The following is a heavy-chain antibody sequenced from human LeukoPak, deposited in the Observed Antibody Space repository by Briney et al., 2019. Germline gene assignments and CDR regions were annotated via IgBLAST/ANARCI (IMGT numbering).Heavy chain of an antibody. J-gene: IGHJ4*02. Sequence: GGSLRLSCAASGFTFSSYSMNWVRQAPGKGLEWVSSISSSSSYIYYADSVKGRFTISRDNSKNTLYLQMSSLRAEDTAVYFCASTLTMIIVVPFDYWGQGTLVTVSS. D-gene: IGHD3-22*01. CDR2: ISSSSSYI. V-gene: IGHV3-21*04. CDR3: ASTLTMIIVVPFDY. CDR1: GFTFSSYS.